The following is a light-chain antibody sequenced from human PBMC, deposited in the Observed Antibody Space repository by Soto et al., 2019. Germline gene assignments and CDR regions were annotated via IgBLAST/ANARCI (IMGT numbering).Light chain of an antibody. Sequence: DIQMTQSPSSLSASVGDRVTITCRASRGINNDLAWYQQKPGKGPSLLIYAASTLHSGVPSRFSGSGSGTDLTLTISSLQPEDVATYFCQKYNSAPWTFGQGTKVEIK. CDR1: RGINND. J-gene: IGKJ1*01. V-gene: IGKV1-27*01. CDR2: AAS. CDR3: QKYNSAPWT.